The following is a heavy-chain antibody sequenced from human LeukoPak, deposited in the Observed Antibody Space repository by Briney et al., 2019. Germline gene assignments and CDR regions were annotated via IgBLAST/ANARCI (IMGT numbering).Heavy chain of an antibody. CDR2: ILSKSEGGTA. J-gene: IGHJ4*02. CDR3: TTESYDR. Sequence: KPGGSLRLSCAASGXTFSNAWMSWVRQAPGKGLEWVGRILSKSEGGTADYSSPVKGRFTISRDDSKNTLYLQMDSLKTEDTAIYYCTTESYDRWGQGTLVTVSS. D-gene: IGHD3-22*01. V-gene: IGHV3-15*01. CDR1: GXTFSNAW.